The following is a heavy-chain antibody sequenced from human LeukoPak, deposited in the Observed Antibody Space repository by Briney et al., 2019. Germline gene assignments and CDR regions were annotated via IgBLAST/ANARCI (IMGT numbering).Heavy chain of an antibody. CDR1: GGSISSYY. Sequence: SETLSLTCTVSGGSISSYYWSWIRQPPGKGLEWIGYIYYSGSTNYNPSLKSRVTISVDTSKNQFSLKPSSVTAADTAVYYCARGTGSSSWYLFDYWGQGTLVTVSS. D-gene: IGHD6-13*01. CDR3: ARGTGSSSWYLFDY. V-gene: IGHV4-59*01. J-gene: IGHJ4*02. CDR2: IYYSGST.